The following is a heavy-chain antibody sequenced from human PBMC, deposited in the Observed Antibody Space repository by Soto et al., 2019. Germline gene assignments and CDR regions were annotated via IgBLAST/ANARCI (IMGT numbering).Heavy chain of an antibody. CDR1: GFSLTTNEVG. Sequence: SGPTLVNPTQTLTLTCSFSGFSLTTNEVGVGWIRQPPGKALEWLAVIYGDDNRLYNPSLKNRVTIIKDTSKNHVVLIMTYMDPMDTGTYYCAHRLPRGSGLLYFDFWGQGIVVTVSS. J-gene: IGHJ4*02. D-gene: IGHD2-21*01. V-gene: IGHV2-5*02. CDR3: AHRLPRGSGLLYFDF. CDR2: IYGDDNR.